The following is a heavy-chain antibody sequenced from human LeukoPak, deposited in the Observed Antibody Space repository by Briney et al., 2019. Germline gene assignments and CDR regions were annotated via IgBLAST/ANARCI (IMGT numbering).Heavy chain of an antibody. D-gene: IGHD3-10*01. Sequence: GRSLRLSCAASGFTFSSYGMHWVRQAPRKGLEWVAIIWYDGSNKYYADSVKGRFTISRDNSKNTLYLQMNSLRAEDTAVYYCARVRVRGVMVYYYGMDVWGKGTTVTVSS. CDR3: ARVRVRGVMVYYYGMDV. CDR2: IWYDGSNK. V-gene: IGHV3-33*01. CDR1: GFTFSSYG. J-gene: IGHJ6*04.